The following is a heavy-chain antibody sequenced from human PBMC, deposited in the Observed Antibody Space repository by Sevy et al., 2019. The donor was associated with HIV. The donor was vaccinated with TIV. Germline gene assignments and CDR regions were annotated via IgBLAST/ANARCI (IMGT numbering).Heavy chain of an antibody. CDR2: ISYDGINK. Sequence: GGSLRLSCAASGFIFSNYAMHWVRQAPGKGLEWVAVISYDGINKYYGDSVKGRFTISRDNSKNTLYVQMNILRAEDTAVYYCARDSNSGYYYYYAMDVWGQGTTVTVSS. CDR3: ARDSNSGYYYYYAMDV. CDR1: GFIFSNYA. D-gene: IGHD1-26*01. J-gene: IGHJ6*02. V-gene: IGHV3-30-3*01.